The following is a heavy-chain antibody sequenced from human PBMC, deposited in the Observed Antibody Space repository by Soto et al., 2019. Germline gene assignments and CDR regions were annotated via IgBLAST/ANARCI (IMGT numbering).Heavy chain of an antibody. V-gene: IGHV1-18*01. J-gene: IGHJ6*02. CDR3: TRDLSWSKSNGKWQTKEGNYGMDV. CDR2: ISVYSGIT. Sequence: QVQLVQSGNEVKEPGASVKVSCKASGYTFSRSAFSWLRQAPGQGLELMGWISVYSGITNYAQKFKDRAMMTTDTSTSTAYMELRSLGSDDTAVYYCTRDLSWSKSNGKWQTKEGNYGMDVWGQGTTVTISS. D-gene: IGHD2-8*01. CDR1: GYTFSRSA.